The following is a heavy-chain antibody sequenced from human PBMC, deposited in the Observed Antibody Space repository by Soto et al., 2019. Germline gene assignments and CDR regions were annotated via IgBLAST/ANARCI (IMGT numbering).Heavy chain of an antibody. D-gene: IGHD3-3*01. CDR1: GYTFTSYG. V-gene: IGHV1-18*01. J-gene: IGHJ6*02. CDR3: ARDRDMGRAFGVVIIGCGMDV. CDR2: ISAYNGNT. Sequence: GASVKVSCKASGYTFTSYGISWVRQAPGQGLEWMGWISAYNGNTNYAQKLQGRVTMTTDTSTSTAYMELRSLRSDDTAVYYCARDRDMGRAFGVVIIGCGMDVWGQGTTVTVSS.